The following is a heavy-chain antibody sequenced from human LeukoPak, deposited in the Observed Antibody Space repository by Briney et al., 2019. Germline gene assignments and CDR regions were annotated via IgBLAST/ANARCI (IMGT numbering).Heavy chain of an antibody. CDR1: GGSISSYY. Sequence: SETLSLTCTVSGGSISSYYWSWIRQPPGKGLEWIGYIYYSGSTNYNPSLKSRVTISVDTSKNQFSLKLSSVTAADTAVYYCARAGGGAAGIYYFDYWGQGTLVTVSS. J-gene: IGHJ4*02. CDR3: ARAGGGAAGIYYFDY. CDR2: IYYSGST. D-gene: IGHD6-13*01. V-gene: IGHV4-59*01.